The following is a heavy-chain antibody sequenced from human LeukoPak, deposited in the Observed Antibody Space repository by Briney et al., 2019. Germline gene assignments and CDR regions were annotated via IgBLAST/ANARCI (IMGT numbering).Heavy chain of an antibody. J-gene: IGHJ4*02. CDR2: IYYSGNT. CDR3: ARVESQISDRYHDS. Sequence: SETLSLTCTVSGGSLSSYSWGWIRQPPGKGLEWIGYIYYSGNTNYKPSLKSRVTISVDTSKNQFSLKLTSVTAADTAVYYCARVESQISDRYHDSWSQGTLVTVSS. V-gene: IGHV4-59*01. D-gene: IGHD5-24*01. CDR1: GGSLSSYS.